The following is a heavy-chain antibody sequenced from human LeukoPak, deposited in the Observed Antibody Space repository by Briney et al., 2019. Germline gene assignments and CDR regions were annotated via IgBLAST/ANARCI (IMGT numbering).Heavy chain of an antibody. CDR2: ISSSSSYI. V-gene: IGHV3-21*01. CDR3: ASYCSSTSCYLGNNWFDP. CDR1: GFIFSSYG. J-gene: IGHJ5*02. D-gene: IGHD2-2*01. Sequence: GGSLRLSCAASGFIFSSYGIHWVRQAPGKGLEWVSSISSSSSYIYYADSVKGRFTISRDNAKNSLYLQMNSLRAEDTAVYYCASYCSSTSCYLGNNWFDPWGQGTLVTVSS.